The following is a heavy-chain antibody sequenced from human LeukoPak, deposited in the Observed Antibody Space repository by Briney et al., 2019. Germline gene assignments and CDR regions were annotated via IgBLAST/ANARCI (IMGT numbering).Heavy chain of an antibody. D-gene: IGHD3-22*01. CDR3: ARDPYYYDSSGYFDY. J-gene: IGHJ4*02. CDR1: GGTFSSYA. V-gene: IGHV1-69*13. CDR2: IIPIFGTA. Sequence: SVKVSCKASGGTFSSYAISWVRQATGQGLEWMGGIIPIFGTANYAQKFQGRVTITADESTSTAYMELSSLRSEDTAVYYCARDPYYYDSSGYFDYWGQGTLVTVSS.